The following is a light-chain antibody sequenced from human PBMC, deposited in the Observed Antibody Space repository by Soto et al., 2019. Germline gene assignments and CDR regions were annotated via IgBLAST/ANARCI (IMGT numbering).Light chain of an antibody. CDR1: QSVSGN. V-gene: IGKV3-15*01. CDR2: GVS. CDR3: QQYNFWPET. Sequence: EIVMTQSPVTLSVSPGERATIPCLASQSVSGNLAWYQQKPGQAPRLLIYGVSARATGIPARFSGSGFGTEFTLTISSLQSEECALDNSQQYNFWPETVGQGTKVDIK. J-gene: IGKJ1*01.